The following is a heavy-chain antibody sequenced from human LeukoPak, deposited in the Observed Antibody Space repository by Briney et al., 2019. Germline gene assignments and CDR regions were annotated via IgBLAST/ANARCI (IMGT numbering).Heavy chain of an antibody. CDR3: ARGGAPGDYFDY. CDR2: IRNDGSNK. CDR1: GITFSSHA. J-gene: IGHJ4*02. V-gene: IGHV3-30*02. D-gene: IGHD3-16*01. Sequence: PGGSLRLSCAASGITFSSHAMHWVRQGPGKGLEWVAFIRNDGSNKYYGDSVKGRFTISRDNSKNTLYLQMNSLRAEDTAVYYCARGGAPGDYFDYWGQGTLVTVSS.